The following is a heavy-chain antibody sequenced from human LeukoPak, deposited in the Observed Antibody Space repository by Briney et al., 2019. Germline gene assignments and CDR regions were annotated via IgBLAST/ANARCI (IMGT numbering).Heavy chain of an antibody. J-gene: IGHJ3*02. CDR2: ISGSGGSA. Sequence: PGGSLRLSCAASGFTFSSYAMSWVRQAPGKGLEWVSGISGSGGSAYYADSVKGRFTISRDNSKNTLYLQVNSLRDEDTAVYYCAKVNYYDGSGYYYDAFDIWGQGAMVTVSS. D-gene: IGHD3-22*01. CDR3: AKVNYYDGSGYYYDAFDI. CDR1: GFTFSSYA. V-gene: IGHV3-23*01.